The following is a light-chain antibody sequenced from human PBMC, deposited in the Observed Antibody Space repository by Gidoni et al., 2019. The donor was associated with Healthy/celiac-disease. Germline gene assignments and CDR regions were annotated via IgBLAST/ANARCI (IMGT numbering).Light chain of an antibody. CDR3: QPRSNWPLRVT. CDR2: DAS. J-gene: IGKJ4*01. Sequence: EIVLTQSPATLSLSPGERATLSCRASQSVSSYLAWYQQKPGQAPRLLIYDASNRATGIPARFSGSGSGTDFTLTISSLEPEDFAVYYCQPRSNWPLRVTFGGGTKVEIK. CDR1: QSVSSY. V-gene: IGKV3-11*01.